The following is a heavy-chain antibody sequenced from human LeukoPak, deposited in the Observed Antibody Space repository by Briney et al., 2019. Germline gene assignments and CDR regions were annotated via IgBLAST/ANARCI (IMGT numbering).Heavy chain of an antibody. CDR1: GFTFSNVW. CDR3: TTAPGAYTFDY. D-gene: IGHD3-16*01. CDR2: IKRNSDGGTT. J-gene: IGHJ4*02. Sequence: GGSLRLSCAASGFTFSNVWMTWVRQAPGKGLEWVGRIKRNSDGGTTYYAAPVKGRSTISRDDSRNMLYLQMSSRKTEDTAVYYCTTAPGAYTFDYWGQGTLVTVCS. V-gene: IGHV3-15*06.